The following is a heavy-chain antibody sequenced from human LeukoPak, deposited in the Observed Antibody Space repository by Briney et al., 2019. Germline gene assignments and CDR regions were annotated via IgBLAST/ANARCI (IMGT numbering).Heavy chain of an antibody. CDR3: AKSGGYGLIDK. J-gene: IGHJ4*02. V-gene: IGHV4-59*08. D-gene: IGHD1-26*01. Sequence: SETLSLTCTVSRGSISSYYWSWIRQPPGKGLEWIGYIYYSGSTNYNPSLKSRVTISVDTSKNLFSLRLNSMTAADTAVYYCAKSGGYGLIDKWGQGTLVTVSS. CDR1: RGSISSYY. CDR2: IYYSGST.